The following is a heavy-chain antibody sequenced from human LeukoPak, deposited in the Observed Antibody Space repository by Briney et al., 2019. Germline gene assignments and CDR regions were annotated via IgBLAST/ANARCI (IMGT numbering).Heavy chain of an antibody. J-gene: IGHJ4*02. Sequence: GGSLRLSCAASGFTFSNYVMSWVRQAPGKGLEWVSAIGGGGGSTYYADSVKGRFTISRDNSKNTLYLQMNSLRAEDTAVYYCAKGLRGTPVDYWGQGTLVTVSS. D-gene: IGHD1-1*01. CDR1: GFTFSNYV. CDR3: AKGLRGTPVDY. V-gene: IGHV3-23*01. CDR2: IGGGGGST.